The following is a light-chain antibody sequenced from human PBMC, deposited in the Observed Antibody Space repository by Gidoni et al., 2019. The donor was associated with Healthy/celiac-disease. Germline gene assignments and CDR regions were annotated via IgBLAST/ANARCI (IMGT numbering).Light chain of an antibody. CDR2: AAS. V-gene: IGKV1-8*01. CDR3: KQYYSYPWT. CDR1: QGISSY. Sequence: AIRMTQSPSSFSASTGDRVTITCRASQGISSYLAWYQQKPGKAPKLLIYAASNLQSGVPSRFSGSGSGTDFTLTISCLQSEDFATYYCKQYYSYPWTFGQGTKVEIK. J-gene: IGKJ1*01.